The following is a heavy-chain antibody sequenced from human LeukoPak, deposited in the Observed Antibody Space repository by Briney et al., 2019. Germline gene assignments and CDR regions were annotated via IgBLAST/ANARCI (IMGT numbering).Heavy chain of an antibody. CDR2: IKQDGSQK. D-gene: IGHD2-15*01. CDR3: ARLYCSGASCYANLDY. J-gene: IGHJ4*02. CDR1: GFPFSSYW. V-gene: IGHV3-7*04. Sequence: GGSLRLSCAASGFPFSSYWMSWVRQAPGKGLEWVANIKQDGSQKYYVDSVRGRFTISRDNAENSLYLQMNSLTAEDTAVYYCARLYCSGASCYANLDYWGQGTLVAVSS.